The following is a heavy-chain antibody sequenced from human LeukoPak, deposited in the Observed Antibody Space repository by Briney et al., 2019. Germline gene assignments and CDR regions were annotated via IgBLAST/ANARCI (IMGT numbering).Heavy chain of an antibody. D-gene: IGHD5-12*01. CDR2: ITPLLGIA. J-gene: IGHJ4*02. CDR1: GGIFSSYT. CDR3: ARDDADSAYADGDY. Sequence: SVKVSCKASGGIFSSYTISWVRQAPGQGLEWMGRITPLLGIANYAQKFQGRVTIIADKSTSTAYMELSSLRSEDTAVYYCARDDADSAYADGDYWGQGTLVTVSS. V-gene: IGHV1-69*04.